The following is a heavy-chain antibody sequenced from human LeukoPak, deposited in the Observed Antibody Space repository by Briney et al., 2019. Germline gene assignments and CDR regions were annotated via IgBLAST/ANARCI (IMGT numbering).Heavy chain of an antibody. J-gene: IGHJ6*02. CDR2: INHSGNT. Sequence: TSSETLPLTCAVYGGPFSGYYWSWIRQPPGKGLEWIGEINHSGNTNYNPSLKNRVTISLDTSKNQFSLKLSSVTAADTAVYYCARGLAADGMDVWGQGTTVTVSS. D-gene: IGHD6-25*01. CDR3: ARGLAADGMDV. V-gene: IGHV4-34*01. CDR1: GGPFSGYY.